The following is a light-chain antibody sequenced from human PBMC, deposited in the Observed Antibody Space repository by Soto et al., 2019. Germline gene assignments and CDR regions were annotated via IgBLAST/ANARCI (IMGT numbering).Light chain of an antibody. Sequence: EIVLTQSPGTLSLSPGERATLSCRASQSVSNNYLAWYQQKPGQAPRLLIYGASRRATGIPDRFSGSGSGTDFTLTISRLEPEDFALYYCQQYGSSPPTFGQGTKVDI. CDR1: QSVSNNY. CDR2: GAS. J-gene: IGKJ1*01. V-gene: IGKV3-20*01. CDR3: QQYGSSPPT.